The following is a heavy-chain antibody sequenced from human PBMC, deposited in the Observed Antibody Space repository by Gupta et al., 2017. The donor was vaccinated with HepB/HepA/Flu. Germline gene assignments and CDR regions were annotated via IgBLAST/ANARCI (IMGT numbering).Heavy chain of an antibody. CDR2: IAYDGSNK. CDR1: GFTFSSYA. D-gene: IGHD3-10*01. V-gene: IGHV3-30-3*01. CDR3: ARDIHGSGSYYRGGYYYYGMDV. Sequence: QVQLVESGGGVVQPGRSLRLPCAASGFTFSSYAMHWARQAPGKGLAWVAVIAYDGSNKYYADSVKGRFTISRDNSKNTLYLQMNSLRAEDTAVYYCARDIHGSGSYYRGGYYYYGMDVWGQGTTVTVSS. J-gene: IGHJ6*02.